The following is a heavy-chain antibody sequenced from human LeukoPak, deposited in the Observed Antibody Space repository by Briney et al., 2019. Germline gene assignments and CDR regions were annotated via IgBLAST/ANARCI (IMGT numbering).Heavy chain of an antibody. Sequence: WGSLRLSCVASGFTFSTYAMNWVRQAPGKGLEWVSGFSGSGDTTYFPDSVKGRFTISRDNSKKTLYLQINSLRAEDTAVYYCAKGSGFLGGYYFDYWGQGTLVTVSS. D-gene: IGHD3-9*01. CDR3: AKGSGFLGGYYFDY. V-gene: IGHV3-23*01. J-gene: IGHJ4*02. CDR1: GFTFSTYA. CDR2: FSGSGDTT.